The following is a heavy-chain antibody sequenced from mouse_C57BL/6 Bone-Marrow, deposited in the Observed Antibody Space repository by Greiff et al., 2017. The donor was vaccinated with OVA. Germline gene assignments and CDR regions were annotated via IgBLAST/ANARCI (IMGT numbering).Heavy chain of an antibody. CDR1: GFTFSSYT. Sequence: EVKLMESGGGLVKPGGSLKLSCAASGFTFSSYTMSWVRQTPEKRLEWVATISGGGGNTYYPDSVKGRFTISRDNAKNTLYLQMSSLRSEDTALYYCARGGYAVSPWFAYWGQGTLVTVSA. J-gene: IGHJ3*01. D-gene: IGHD6-5*01. CDR3: ARGGYAVSPWFAY. CDR2: ISGGGGNT. V-gene: IGHV5-9*01.